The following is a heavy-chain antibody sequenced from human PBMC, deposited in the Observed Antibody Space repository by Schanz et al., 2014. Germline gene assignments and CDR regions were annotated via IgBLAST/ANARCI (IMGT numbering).Heavy chain of an antibody. CDR2: IYSSGNT. D-gene: IGHD1-26*01. CDR1: GGSISNYH. J-gene: IGHJ4*02. CDR3: ARDKSGTYYTFDL. V-gene: IGHV4-59*01. Sequence: QVQLQESGPGLVKPSETLSLTCTVSGGSISNYHWSWIQQPPGKGLEWLGYIYSSGNTNYNPSLKRRVTISVDTSKNHFSLTLSSVAAADTAVYYCARDKSGTYYTFDLWGPGTQVTVSS.